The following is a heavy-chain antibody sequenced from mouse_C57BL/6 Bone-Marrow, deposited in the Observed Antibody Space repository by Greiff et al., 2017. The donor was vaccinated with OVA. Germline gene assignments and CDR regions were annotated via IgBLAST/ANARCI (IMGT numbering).Heavy chain of an antibody. CDR3: AREEVSYGRWVDYAMDY. Sequence: QVQLQQPGAELVKPGASVKLSCKASGYTFTSYWMHWVKQRPGRGLEWIGRIDPNSGGTKYNEKFKSKATLTVDKPSSTAYMQLSSLTSDASAVYSGAREEVSYGRWVDYAMDYWGQGTSVTVSS. D-gene: IGHD1-1*01. CDR1: GYTFTSYW. V-gene: IGHV1-72*01. CDR2: IDPNSGGT. J-gene: IGHJ4*01.